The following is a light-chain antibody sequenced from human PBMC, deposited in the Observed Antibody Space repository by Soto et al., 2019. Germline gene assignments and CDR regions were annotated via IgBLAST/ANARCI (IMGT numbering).Light chain of an antibody. CDR3: LQYNVYHLS. J-gene: IGKJ4*01. V-gene: IGKV1-5*03. Sequence: DIQMTQSPSTLSASVGDRVTITCRARQNINRWLAWYQQRPVKAPKLLIHQASTLETGVPSRFSGSASGTECTLTISSLQPDDFASYFCLQYNVYHLSFGGGTKVEIK. CDR1: QNINRW. CDR2: QAS.